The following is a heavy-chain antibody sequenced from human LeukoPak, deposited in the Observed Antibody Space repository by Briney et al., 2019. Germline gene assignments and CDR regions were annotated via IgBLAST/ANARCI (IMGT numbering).Heavy chain of an antibody. CDR3: ARDGPYSDSWSGPFPFDM. CDR2: ISTMSTYT. CDR1: GFTFSDYS. D-gene: IGHD3-3*01. V-gene: IGHV3-21*01. J-gene: IGHJ3*02. Sequence: GGSLRLSCAASGFTFSDYSMHWVRQAPGKGLEWVSSISTMSTYTHYADSVKGRFTISRDNAKNSLYLEMNSLRAEDTAVYYCARDGPYSDSWSGPFPFDMWGQGTMVTVSS.